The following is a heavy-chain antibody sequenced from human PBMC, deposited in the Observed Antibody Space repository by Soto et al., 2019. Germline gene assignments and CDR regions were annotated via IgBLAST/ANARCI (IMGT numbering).Heavy chain of an antibody. CDR1: GYNFNIYW. D-gene: IGHD2-15*01. Sequence: PGESLKISCKGSGYNFNIYWIGWVRQMPGKGLEWMGNIYPDDSDVKYSPSFQGQVAISVEKSINTAYLQWDGLKASDTAMYYCARRGLGYCSGGRCYENGFDIWGQGTMVT. J-gene: IGHJ3*02. CDR2: IYPDDSDV. V-gene: IGHV5-51*01. CDR3: ARRGLGYCSGGRCYENGFDI.